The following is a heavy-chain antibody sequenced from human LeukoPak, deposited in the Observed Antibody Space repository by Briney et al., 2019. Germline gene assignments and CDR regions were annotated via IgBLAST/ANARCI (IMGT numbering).Heavy chain of an antibody. V-gene: IGHV1-2*02. CDR1: GYTLTGYY. Sequence: ASVKVSCKASGYTLTGYYIHWVRQAPGQGPEWMGWINPNSGDTYYAKMFQGRVTMTRDTSITTAYMELSRLRSDDRAVYYCAREAHGSGTYYSDYWGQGTLVTVSS. J-gene: IGHJ4*02. CDR3: AREAHGSGTYYSDY. CDR2: INPNSGDT. D-gene: IGHD3-10*01.